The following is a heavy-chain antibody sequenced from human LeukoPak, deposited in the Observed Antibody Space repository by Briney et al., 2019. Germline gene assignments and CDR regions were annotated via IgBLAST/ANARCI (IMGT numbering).Heavy chain of an antibody. CDR1: GYTFTTYD. V-gene: IGHV1-8*01. D-gene: IGHD1-26*01. CDR3: TRAKWDREGWYFDL. CDR2: INPNSLNT. J-gene: IGHJ2*01. Sequence: GASVKVSCKVSGYTFTTYDIHWVRQASGHGLEWMGFINPNSLNTDYAQKFQGRVTMTRDISISTVYIEMSSLTSEDTAVYYCTRAKWDREGWYFDLWGRGTLVTVSS.